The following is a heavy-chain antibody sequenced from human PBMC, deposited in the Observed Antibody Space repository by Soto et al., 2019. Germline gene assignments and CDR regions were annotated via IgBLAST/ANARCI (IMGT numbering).Heavy chain of an antibody. D-gene: IGHD3-3*01. Sequence: NPSETLSLTCTVSGGSISSGDYYWSWIRQPPGKGLEWIGYIYYSGSTYYNPSLKSRVTISVDTSKNQFSLKLSSVTAADTAVYYCAREGPIFGVVRAFDYWGQGTLVTVSS. CDR2: IYYSGST. CDR1: GGSISSGDYY. V-gene: IGHV4-30-4*01. CDR3: AREGPIFGVVRAFDY. J-gene: IGHJ4*02.